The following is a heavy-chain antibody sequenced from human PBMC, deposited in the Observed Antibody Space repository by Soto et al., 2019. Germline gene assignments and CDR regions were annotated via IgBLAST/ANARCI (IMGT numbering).Heavy chain of an antibody. V-gene: IGHV1-18*01. CDR2: ISAYNGNT. D-gene: IGHD6-6*01. CDR1: GYTFTSYG. Sequence: ASVKVSCKASGYTFTSYGISWVRQAPGQGLEWMGWISAYNGNTNYAQKLQGRVTMTTDTSTSTAYMELRSLRSDDTAVYYCARVPSDIAARPTYYVDYWGQGTLVTVSS. J-gene: IGHJ4*02. CDR3: ARVPSDIAARPTYYVDY.